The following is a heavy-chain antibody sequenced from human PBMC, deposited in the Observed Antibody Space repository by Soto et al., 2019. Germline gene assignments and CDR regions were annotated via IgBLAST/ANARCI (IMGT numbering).Heavy chain of an antibody. Sequence: QVQLVQSGAEVKNPGASVKVSCKASGYSFSSFGISWVRQAAGQGLEWMGWISTYNGNTNYVQKLQDRVTMTTDTSTRTAYMELGSLRSDDTAVYYCARGYTDFDYWGQGTLVTVSS. CDR1: GYSFSSFG. D-gene: IGHD1-26*01. CDR2: ISTYNGNT. CDR3: ARGYTDFDY. J-gene: IGHJ4*02. V-gene: IGHV1-18*01.